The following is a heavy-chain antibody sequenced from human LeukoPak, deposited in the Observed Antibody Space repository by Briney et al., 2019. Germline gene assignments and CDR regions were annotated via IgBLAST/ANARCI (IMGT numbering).Heavy chain of an antibody. CDR2: INPSGGST. V-gene: IGHV1-46*01. Sequence: ASVKVSCKASGYTFTSYYMHWVRQAPGQGLEWMGIINPSGGSTSYAQKFQGRVTMTRDTSTSTVYMELSSLRSEDTAVYYCARVGSSNYAYYYGMDVWGQGTTVTASS. J-gene: IGHJ6*02. CDR1: GYTFTSYY. CDR3: ARVGSSNYAYYYGMDV. D-gene: IGHD1-7*01.